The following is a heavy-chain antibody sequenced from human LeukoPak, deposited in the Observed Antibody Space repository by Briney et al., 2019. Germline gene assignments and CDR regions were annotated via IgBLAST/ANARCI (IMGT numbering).Heavy chain of an antibody. CDR1: GGSISSYY. CDR3: GRDREHTHGCVTGH. CDR2: IYNRGST. V-gene: IGHV4-59*01. D-gene: IGHD1/OR15-1a*01. Sequence: SETLSLTCTVSGGSISSYYWTWIRQTPGKGLEWIGYIYNRGSTSYNPSLRERVTISVDTSKNQFSLNLNSVTAADTAVYYCGRDREHTHGCVTGHWGQGTLVTVSS. J-gene: IGHJ4*02.